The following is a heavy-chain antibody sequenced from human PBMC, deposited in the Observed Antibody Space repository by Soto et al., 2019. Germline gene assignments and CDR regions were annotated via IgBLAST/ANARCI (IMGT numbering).Heavy chain of an antibody. CDR1: GFTFNNYA. J-gene: IGHJ4*02. Sequence: PGGSLRLSCAASGFTFNNYAMSWVRQAPGKGLQCVSAISGSSADTYYADSVKGRFTISRDNSKNTLYLQMNSLRAEDTAVYYCAKDPSVSTAYYFDYWGQGALVTVSS. CDR3: AKDPSVSTAYYFDY. V-gene: IGHV3-23*01. D-gene: IGHD4-17*01. CDR2: ISGSSADT.